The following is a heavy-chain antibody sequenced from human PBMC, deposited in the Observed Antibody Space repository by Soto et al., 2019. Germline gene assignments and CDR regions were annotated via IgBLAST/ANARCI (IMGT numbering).Heavy chain of an antibody. J-gene: IGHJ4*02. CDR3: AKGSIEYSASVDN. Sequence: EVHLLESGGGLVQPGGSLRLSCAASGFSFSSYAMIWVRQAPGKGLEWVSVISARGGRLYFADSVKGRFTISRDNSKNVLSLEMNSLRAEDTATYVCAKGSIEYSASVDNWGQGTLVVVSS. CDR1: GFSFSSYA. V-gene: IGHV3-23*01. D-gene: IGHD5-12*01. CDR2: ISARGGRL.